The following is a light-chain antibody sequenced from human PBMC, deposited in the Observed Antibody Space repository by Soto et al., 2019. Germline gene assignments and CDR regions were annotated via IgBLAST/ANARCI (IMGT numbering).Light chain of an antibody. Sequence: IPMAQSPSPLSASVGDRVPITFRASQDIGTWLAWYQQKPEKAPKVLIYRASHLESGVPSRFSASGSGTEFSLTINSLQADDFATYYCQQYHIYSWTFGQGTKVDIK. CDR2: RAS. CDR3: QQYHIYSWT. J-gene: IGKJ1*01. CDR1: QDIGTW. V-gene: IGKV1-5*03.